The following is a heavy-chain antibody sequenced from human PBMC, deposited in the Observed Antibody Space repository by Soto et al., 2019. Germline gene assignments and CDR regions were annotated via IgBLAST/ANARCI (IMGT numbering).Heavy chain of an antibody. D-gene: IGHD2-2*02. J-gene: IGHJ5*02. CDR1: GGTFSSYA. CDR3: ARDTEVVPAAISGLGWFDP. CDR2: IIPIFGTA. Sequence: QVQLVQSGAEVKKPGSSVKVSCKASGGTFSSYAISWVRQAPGQGLEWMGGIIPIFGTANDAQKFQGRVTITADKSTSTAYMELSSLRSEDTAVYYCARDTEVVPAAISGLGWFDPWGQGTLVTVSS. V-gene: IGHV1-69*06.